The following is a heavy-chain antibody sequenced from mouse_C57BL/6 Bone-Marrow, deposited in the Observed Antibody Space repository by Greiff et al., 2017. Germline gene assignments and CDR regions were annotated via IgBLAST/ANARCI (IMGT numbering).Heavy chain of an antibody. CDR2: IYPGSGST. CDR1: GYTFTSYW. D-gene: IGHD2-5*01. J-gene: IGHJ1*03. CDR3: ARPYYINYWYFDV. V-gene: IGHV1-55*01. Sequence: QVQLQQPGAELVKPGASVKMSCKASGYTFTSYWITWVKQRPGQGLEWIGDIYPGSGSTNYNEKFKSKATLTVDTSSSPAYMQISRLTSEDSAVYYCARPYYINYWYFDVWGTGTTVTVSS.